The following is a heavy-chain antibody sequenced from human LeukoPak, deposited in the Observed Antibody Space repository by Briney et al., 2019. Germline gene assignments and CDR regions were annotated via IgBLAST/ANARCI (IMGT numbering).Heavy chain of an antibody. V-gene: IGHV3-48*04. CDR1: GFTFSDYS. D-gene: IGHD1-26*01. CDR3: ARVSGSYGDSAY. J-gene: IGHJ4*02. Sequence: QPGGFLRLSCAASGFTFSDYSMNWVRQAPGKGLEWISYITSSSSSMYYADSVRGRFTISRDNAKNSLYLQMNSLRAEDTAVYYCARVSGSYGDSAYWGQGTLVTVSS. CDR2: ITSSSSSM.